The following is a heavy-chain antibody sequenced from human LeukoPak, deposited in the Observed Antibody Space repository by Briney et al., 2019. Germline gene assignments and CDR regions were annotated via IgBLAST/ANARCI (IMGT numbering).Heavy chain of an antibody. V-gene: IGHV3-30*04. J-gene: IGHJ4*02. CDR3: AKDPEMATIPKYYFDY. CDR2: ISYDGSNK. Sequence: PGRSLRLSCAASGFTFSSYAMHWVRQAPGKGLEWMAVISYDGSNKYYADSVKGRFTISRDNSKNTLYLQMNSLRAEDTAVYYCAKDPEMATIPKYYFDYWGQGTLVTVSS. D-gene: IGHD5-24*01. CDR1: GFTFSSYA.